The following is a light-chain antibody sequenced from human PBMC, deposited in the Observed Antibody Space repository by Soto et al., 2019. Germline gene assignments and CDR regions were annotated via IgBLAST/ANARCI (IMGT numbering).Light chain of an antibody. J-gene: IGKJ5*01. CDR1: QGISSY. CDR3: QQLNSYPSIT. V-gene: IGKV1-9*01. Sequence: IQLTQSPSSLSASVGDRVTITCRASQGISSYLAWYQQKPGKAPKLLIYAASTLQSGVPSRFSGSGSGTEFTLTISSLQPEDFATDYCQQLNSYPSITFGHGTRLEIK. CDR2: AAS.